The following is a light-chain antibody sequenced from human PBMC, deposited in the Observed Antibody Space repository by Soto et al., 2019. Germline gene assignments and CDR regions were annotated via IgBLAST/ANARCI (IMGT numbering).Light chain of an antibody. J-gene: IGKJ3*01. CDR1: QSIKNW. V-gene: IGKV1-5*03. Sequence: DIQMTQSHSTLSASVGDRVTITCRASQSIKNWLAWYQQKPGEAPKLLIYKASTLESGVPSRFSGSGSGTEFTLTISCLQPDDVATYHCQQYNSYSQFTFGPGTKVDI. CDR3: QQYNSYSQFT. CDR2: KAS.